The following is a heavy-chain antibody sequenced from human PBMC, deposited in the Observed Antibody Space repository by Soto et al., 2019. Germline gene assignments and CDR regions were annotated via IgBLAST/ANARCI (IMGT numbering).Heavy chain of an antibody. V-gene: IGHV4-34*01. J-gene: IGHJ6*02. CDR1: GGSFSGYY. D-gene: IGHD6-13*01. CDR3: ARGRGRQQLVMSYYYGMDV. CDR2: INHSGST. Sequence: SETLSLTCAVYGGSFSGYYWSWIRQPPGKGLEWIGAINHSGSTNYNPSLKSRVTISVDTSKNQFSLNLSSVTAADTAVYYCARGRGRQQLVMSYYYGMDVWGQGTTVTATS.